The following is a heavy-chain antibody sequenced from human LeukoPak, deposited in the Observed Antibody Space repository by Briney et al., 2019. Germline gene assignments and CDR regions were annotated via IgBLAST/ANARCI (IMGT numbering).Heavy chain of an antibody. CDR3: AKGADPLTWRMTTVAGTRFDF. D-gene: IGHD6-19*01. Sequence: GGSLRLSCAVSGFTFDDYAMHWVRQAPGKGLEWVSLISGDGGSRYYAGSVKGRFTVSRDNSKNSLYLQMNRLRAEDTAFYYCAKGADPLTWRMTTVAGTRFDFWGQGTLATVSS. CDR1: GFTFDDYA. V-gene: IGHV3-43*02. CDR2: ISGDGGSR. J-gene: IGHJ4*02.